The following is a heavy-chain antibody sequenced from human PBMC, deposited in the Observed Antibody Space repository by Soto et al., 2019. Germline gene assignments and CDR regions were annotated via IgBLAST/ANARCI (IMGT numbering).Heavy chain of an antibody. D-gene: IGHD2-15*01. Sequence: PGESLKISCQVSGYSFTSYWIGWVRQMPWKGLEFMGIIYPGDSDTRYSPSFQGQVTISADKSISTAYLQWSSLKASDTAMYYCARYYCSGGSCYSYGMDVWGQGTTLTVSS. CDR3: ARYYCSGGSCYSYGMDV. CDR1: GYSFTSYW. J-gene: IGHJ6*02. V-gene: IGHV5-51*01. CDR2: IYPGDSDT.